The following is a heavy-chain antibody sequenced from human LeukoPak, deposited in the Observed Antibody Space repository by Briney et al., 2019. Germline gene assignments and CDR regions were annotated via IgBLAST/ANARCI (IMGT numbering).Heavy chain of an antibody. D-gene: IGHD4-17*01. V-gene: IGHV4-39*01. CDR1: GGSISSRSHY. Sequence: SETLSLTCTVSGGSISSRSHYWGWIRQPPGKGLERIGSIYYSGSTYYNPSLKSRVTISVDTSKNQFSLKLSSVTAADTAVYYCARIKATVTSFKFDYWGQGTLVTVSS. CDR2: IYYSGST. CDR3: ARIKATVTSFKFDY. J-gene: IGHJ4*02.